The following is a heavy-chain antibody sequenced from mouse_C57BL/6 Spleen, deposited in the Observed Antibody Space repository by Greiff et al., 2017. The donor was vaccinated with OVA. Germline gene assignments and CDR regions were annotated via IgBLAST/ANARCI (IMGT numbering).Heavy chain of an antibody. CDR1: GFNIKNTY. Sequence: EVMLVESVAELVRPGASVKLSCTASGFNIKNTYMHWVKQRPEQGLEWIGRIDPANGNTKYAPKFQGKATITADTSSNTAYLQLSSLTSEDTAIYYCAVTTVVARWYFGVWGTGTTVTVSS. CDR2: IDPANGNT. CDR3: AVTTVVARWYFGV. V-gene: IGHV14-3*01. D-gene: IGHD1-1*01. J-gene: IGHJ1*03.